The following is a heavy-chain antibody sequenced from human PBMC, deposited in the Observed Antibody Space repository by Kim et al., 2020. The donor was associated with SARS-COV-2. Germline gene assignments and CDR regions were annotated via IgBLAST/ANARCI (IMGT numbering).Heavy chain of an antibody. CDR1: GFTFSSYW. D-gene: IGHD6-19*01. CDR3: ERDGDLYSSGKDACDI. CDR2: IKQDGNQK. J-gene: IGHJ3*02. V-gene: IGHV3-7*01. Sequence: WGSLRLSCAASGFTFSSYWMTWVRQAPGKGLEWVANIKQDGNQKYYVGSVKGRFTISRDNAKNSLYLQMNSLRAEDTAVYYCERDGDLYSSGKDACDIWG.